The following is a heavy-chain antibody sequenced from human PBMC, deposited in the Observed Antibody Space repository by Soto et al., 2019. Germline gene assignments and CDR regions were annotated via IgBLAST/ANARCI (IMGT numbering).Heavy chain of an antibody. Sequence: QVQLVESGGAVVQPGRSLRLSCAASGFIFNSYAMHWVRQAPGKGLEWVAIISYDGNNEYYEDSVKGRFTISRDNSKNTLYLQMNSLKGEDTAIYYCARDRAWRFLESSFAYWGQGTLVTVSS. V-gene: IGHV3-30-3*01. D-gene: IGHD3-3*01. J-gene: IGHJ4*02. CDR1: GFIFNSYA. CDR3: ARDRAWRFLESSFAY. CDR2: ISYDGNNE.